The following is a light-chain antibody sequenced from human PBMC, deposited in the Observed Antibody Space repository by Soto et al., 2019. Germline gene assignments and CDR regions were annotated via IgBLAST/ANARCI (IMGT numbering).Light chain of an antibody. Sequence: DIQMTQSPSSLSASVGDRVTITCRASQGIMNDLGWYQQKPGKAPKRLIYAASSLQSGVPSRFSGSGFETEFTLTINSLQPEDFATYYCLQHKTFTFGGGTKVDI. CDR3: LQHKTFT. V-gene: IGKV1-17*01. J-gene: IGKJ4*01. CDR1: QGIMND. CDR2: AAS.